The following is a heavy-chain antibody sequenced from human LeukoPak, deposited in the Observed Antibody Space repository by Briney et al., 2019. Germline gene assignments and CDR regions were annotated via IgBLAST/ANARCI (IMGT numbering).Heavy chain of an antibody. Sequence: GASVKVCCKAAGYTLTSYGISWVGEAPGQGREWMGGIGASNGNTNYAQKIQGRVTMTTDTSTSTAYMELRRLRSDDTAVYYCARVYDESDQLLYPVGDYWGQGTLVTVSS. V-gene: IGHV1-18*01. J-gene: IGHJ4*02. CDR1: GYTLTSYG. CDR3: ARVYDESDQLLYPVGDY. CDR2: IGASNGNT. D-gene: IGHD2-2*02.